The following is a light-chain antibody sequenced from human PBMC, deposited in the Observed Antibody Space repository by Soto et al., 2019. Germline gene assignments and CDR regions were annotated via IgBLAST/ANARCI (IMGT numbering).Light chain of an antibody. V-gene: IGKV1-12*01. CDR2: TAS. Sequence: DIQMTQSPSFVSASVGDSVTITCRASQGIKNWLVWYQQKPGKAPKLLLYTASNLQSGVPSRFSGSGFGTDFTLTMSSLQPGDIATYYCQEANNFPLAFGGGTKVEIK. CDR1: QGIKNW. J-gene: IGKJ4*01. CDR3: QEANNFPLA.